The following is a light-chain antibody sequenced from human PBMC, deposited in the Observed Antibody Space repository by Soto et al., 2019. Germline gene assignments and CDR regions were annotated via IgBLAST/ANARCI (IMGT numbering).Light chain of an antibody. CDR2: GAS. CDR3: QQYAGSRT. J-gene: IGKJ1*01. V-gene: IGKV3-20*01. Sequence: IVLTHYPATLSLSPGERATLSCRASQSISTYLAWYQQKPGQAPRLLIYGASSRATGIPDRFSGSGSGTDFTLTISRLEPEDFAVYYCQQYAGSRTFGQGTKVDIK. CDR1: QSISTY.